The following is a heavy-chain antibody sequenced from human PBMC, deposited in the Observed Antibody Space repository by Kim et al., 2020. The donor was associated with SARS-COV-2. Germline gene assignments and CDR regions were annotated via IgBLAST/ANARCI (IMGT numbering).Heavy chain of an antibody. D-gene: IGHD6-19*01. CDR2: T. CDR3: VRDSPQLSVDY. V-gene: IGHV3-66*01. J-gene: IGHJ4*02. Sequence: TNYSDSVKGRFTMSMVNSKNTLYLQMTSPRAEDTGVYYCVRDSPQLSVDYWGQGTLVTVPS.